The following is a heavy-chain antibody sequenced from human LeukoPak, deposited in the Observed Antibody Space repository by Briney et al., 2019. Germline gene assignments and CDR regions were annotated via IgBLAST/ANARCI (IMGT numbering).Heavy chain of an antibody. V-gene: IGHV1-2*02. CDR1: GYTFTDYF. CDR2: INPNIGDA. D-gene: IGHD2-21*02. J-gene: IGHJ5*01. CDR3: ARMALDGGDSIGFDS. Sequence: ASVKVSCKASGYTFTDYFIHWVRQAPGQGLERMGWINPNIGDASYAQKFQDRVTMTRDRSINTAYMELSRLTSDDTAVYYCARMALDGGDSIGFDSWGQGTLVTVSS.